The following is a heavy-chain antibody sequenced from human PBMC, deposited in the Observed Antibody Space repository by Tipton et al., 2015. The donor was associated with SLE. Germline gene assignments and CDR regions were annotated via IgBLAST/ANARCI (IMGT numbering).Heavy chain of an antibody. CDR1: GGSFSGYY. CDR2: INHTGGT. J-gene: IGHJ4*02. Sequence: TLSLTCAVYGGSFSGYYWSWIRQPPGKGLEWIGEINHTGGTNYNPSLKSRVTISVDTSNNQFSLKLTSVTAADTAVYYCARPYGNYWGRGTLVAVSS. V-gene: IGHV4-34*01. D-gene: IGHD4-17*01. CDR3: ARPYGNY.